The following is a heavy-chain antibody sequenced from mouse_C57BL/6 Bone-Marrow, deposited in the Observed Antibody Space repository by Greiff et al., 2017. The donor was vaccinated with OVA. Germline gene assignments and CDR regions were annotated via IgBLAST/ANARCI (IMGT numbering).Heavy chain of an antibody. CDR2: IRLKSDYYAT. D-gene: IGHD3-3*01. Sequence: EVQLQESGGGLVQPGGSVKLSCVASGFTFSNYWMNWVRQSPEKGLEWVAQIRLKSDYYATHYAESVKGRFTISRDESKSSVYLQMKDLRAEDTGIYYCTGGRAYWGQGTLVTVSA. CDR3: TGGRAY. CDR1: GFTFSNYW. J-gene: IGHJ3*01. V-gene: IGHV6-3*01.